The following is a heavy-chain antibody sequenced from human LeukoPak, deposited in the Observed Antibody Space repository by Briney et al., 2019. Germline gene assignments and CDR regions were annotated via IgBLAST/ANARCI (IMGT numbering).Heavy chain of an antibody. J-gene: IGHJ4*02. Sequence: GSLRLSCAASGFTFSSYSMNWFRQPPGKGLEWIGSISYSAKTYYNPSLKSRVTLSVDTSRNQFSLKLTSVTAADSAVYYCARTLLYFDWLFDSWGQGTLVTVSS. D-gene: IGHD3-9*01. CDR1: GFTFSSYS. CDR2: ISYSAKT. CDR3: ARTLLYFDWLFDS. V-gene: IGHV4-59*04.